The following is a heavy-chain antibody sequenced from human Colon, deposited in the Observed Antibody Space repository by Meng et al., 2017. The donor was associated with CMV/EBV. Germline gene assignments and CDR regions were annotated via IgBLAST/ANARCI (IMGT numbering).Heavy chain of an antibody. Sequence: ASVKVSCKASGYSFNTYDITWVRQAPGQGLEWMGWMNPNSGNVGYARKFQGRVTMTRDTSINTSYMELSSLNSEDTAVYYCARSHAREVWGQGTTVTVSS. V-gene: IGHV1-8*01. J-gene: IGHJ6*02. CDR1: GYSFNTYD. CDR3: ARSHAREV. CDR2: MNPNSGNV.